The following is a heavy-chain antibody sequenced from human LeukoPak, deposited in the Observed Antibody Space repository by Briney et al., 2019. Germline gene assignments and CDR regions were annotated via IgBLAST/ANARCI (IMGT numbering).Heavy chain of an antibody. V-gene: IGHV3-30*03. D-gene: IGHD1-1*01. J-gene: IGHJ4*02. Sequence: GGSLRLSCVASGFPFSSYWMTWVRQAPGKGLEWVAVISYDGSNKYYADSVKGRFTISRDNSKNTLYLQMNSLRAEDTAVYYCTRDRGAYNLYDYWGQGTLVTVSS. CDR3: TRDRGAYNLYDY. CDR2: ISYDGSNK. CDR1: GFPFSSYW.